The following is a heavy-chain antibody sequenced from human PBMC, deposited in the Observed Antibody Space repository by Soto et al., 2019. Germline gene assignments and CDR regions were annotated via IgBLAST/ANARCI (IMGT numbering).Heavy chain of an antibody. V-gene: IGHV3-66*04. J-gene: IGHJ6*02. D-gene: IGHD3-9*01. CDR1: VFTVSSNY. CDR2: IYNDGST. CDR3: ARLERYFESMDV. Sequence: LSLSFAASVFTVSSNYMSWVRQAPGKGLEWVSVIYNDGSTYYADSVKGRFTVSRDNSKNTLYLQMNSLRDEDTAVYYCARLERYFESMDVWGQGTTVTVSS.